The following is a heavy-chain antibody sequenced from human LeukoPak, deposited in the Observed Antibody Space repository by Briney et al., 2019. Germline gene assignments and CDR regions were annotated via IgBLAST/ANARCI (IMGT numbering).Heavy chain of an antibody. Sequence: GGSLRLSCAASGFTFGSYSMSWVRQAPGKGLEWVSYIHDSSSIYYADSVKGRFTISRDNANNSLYLQMNSLRAEDTAVYYCARVCRDGYNGYYYYYYYMDVWGKGTTVTVSS. D-gene: IGHD5-24*01. J-gene: IGHJ6*03. CDR3: ARVCRDGYNGYYYYYYYMDV. CDR2: IHDSSSI. V-gene: IGHV3-48*04. CDR1: GFTFGSYS.